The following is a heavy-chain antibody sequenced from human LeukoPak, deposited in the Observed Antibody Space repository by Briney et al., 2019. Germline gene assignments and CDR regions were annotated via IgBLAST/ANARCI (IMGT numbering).Heavy chain of an antibody. D-gene: IGHD3-9*01. Sequence: SETLSLTCTVSGGXFRXYXXXXIXXPPXKGLEWIGYIYYSGGTSYNPSLNSRVTRSIDASKNQLSLKLSSVTAADTAVYYCEGNAGYSWSQGTLVTVSS. J-gene: IGHJ5*02. CDR3: EGNAGYS. CDR2: IYYSGGT. V-gene: IGHV4-59*08. CDR1: GGXFRXYX.